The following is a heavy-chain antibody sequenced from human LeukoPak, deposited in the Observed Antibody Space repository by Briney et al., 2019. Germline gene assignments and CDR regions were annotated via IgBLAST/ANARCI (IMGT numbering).Heavy chain of an antibody. CDR2: INNDGSST. J-gene: IGHJ3*02. D-gene: IGHD1-20*01. CDR3: ARPITGTRNSFDI. V-gene: IGHV3-74*01. CDR1: GFTFSSYW. Sequence: PGGSLRLSCAASGFTFSSYWMHWVRQVPGKGLVWVSRINNDGSSTNYADSVKGRFTISRDNAKNTLCLQMNSLRAEDTAVYYCARPITGTRNSFDIWGQGTVVTVSS.